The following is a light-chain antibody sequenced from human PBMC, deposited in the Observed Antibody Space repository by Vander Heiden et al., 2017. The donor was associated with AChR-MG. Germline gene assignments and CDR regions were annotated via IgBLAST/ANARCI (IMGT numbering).Light chain of an antibody. V-gene: IGKV1-39*01. Sequence: DIQLTQSPSSLSASVGDRVTITCRASQSISSYLNWYQQKPGKAPKLLIYAASSLQSGVPSRFSGSGSGTDFTLTISRLQPADFATYYCQQRYGTPRTFGQGTKLEIK. CDR1: QSISSY. CDR2: AAS. CDR3: QQRYGTPRT. J-gene: IGKJ2*01.